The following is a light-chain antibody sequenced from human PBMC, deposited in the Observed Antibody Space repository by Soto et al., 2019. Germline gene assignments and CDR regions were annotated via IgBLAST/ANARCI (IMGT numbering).Light chain of an antibody. CDR2: DAF. CDR1: QDISNY. CDR3: QQYETFSGT. V-gene: IGKV1-33*01. Sequence: DIQMTQSPSTLSASVGDSVTITCQASQDISNYLNWYQQKPGKAPKLLIYDAFNLETGVPSRFSGSGSGTKFTLTIASLQPDDFATYYCQQYETFSGTFGPGTKVDIK. J-gene: IGKJ1*01.